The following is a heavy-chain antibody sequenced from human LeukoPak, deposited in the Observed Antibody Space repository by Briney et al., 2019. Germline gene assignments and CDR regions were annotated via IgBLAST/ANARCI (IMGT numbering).Heavy chain of an antibody. CDR3: ARVSVVYGMDV. CDR2: MYYTGST. Sequence: KPSETLSLTCAVYGGSFSGYYWSWIRQPPGKGLEWIGYMYYTGSTNYNPSLKSRVTISLATSKTQFSLKLSSVTPADTAVYYCARVSVVYGMDVWGQGTTVTVSS. J-gene: IGHJ6*02. CDR1: GGSFSGYY. V-gene: IGHV4-59*01.